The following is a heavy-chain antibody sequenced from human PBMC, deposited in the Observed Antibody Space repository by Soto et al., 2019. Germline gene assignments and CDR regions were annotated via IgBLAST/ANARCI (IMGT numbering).Heavy chain of an antibody. J-gene: IGHJ3*02. CDR3: ARGYYDILTAPMVAFDI. Sequence: QPGGSLRLSCAASGFTFNNAWMNWVRQAPGKGLEWVSYISSSSSTIYYADSVKGRFTISRDNAKNSLYLQMNSLRAEDTAVYYCARGYYDILTAPMVAFDIWGQGTMVTVSS. D-gene: IGHD3-9*01. CDR1: GFTFNNAW. CDR2: ISSSSSTI. V-gene: IGHV3-48*01.